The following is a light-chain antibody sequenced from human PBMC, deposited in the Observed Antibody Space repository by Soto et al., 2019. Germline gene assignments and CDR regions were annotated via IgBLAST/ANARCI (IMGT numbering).Light chain of an antibody. CDR1: QSFRGL. CDR2: DAY. CDR3: QQRHMWPIT. V-gene: IGKV3-11*01. J-gene: IGKJ5*01. Sequence: EVVLTQSPVTRSLSAGERATLSCRASQSFRGLLAWYQQKPGQAPRLLIYDAYNRATGIPPRFSGSGSGTDFTLTISSLEPEDSAVYYCQQRHMWPITFGQGTRLEIK.